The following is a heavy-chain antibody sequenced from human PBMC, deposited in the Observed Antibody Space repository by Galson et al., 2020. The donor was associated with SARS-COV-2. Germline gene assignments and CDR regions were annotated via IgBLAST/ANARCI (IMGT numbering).Heavy chain of an antibody. CDR3: ARDEDYGDYKREFDY. D-gene: IGHD4-17*01. CDR1: GYSISSGYY. CDR2: IYHSGST. J-gene: IGHJ4*02. Sequence: ASETLSLTCTVSGYSISSGYYWGWIRQPPGKGLEWIGSIYHSGSTYYNPSLKSRVTISVDTSKNQFSLKLSSVTAADTAVYYCARDEDYGDYKREFDYWGQGTLVTVSS. V-gene: IGHV4-38-2*02.